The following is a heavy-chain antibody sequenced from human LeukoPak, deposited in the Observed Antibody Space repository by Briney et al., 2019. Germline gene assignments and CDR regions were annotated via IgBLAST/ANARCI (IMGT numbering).Heavy chain of an antibody. J-gene: IGHJ5*02. D-gene: IGHD2-2*01. CDR1: GDSVSSNSVT. V-gene: IGHV6-1*01. CDR2: TYYRSTWYN. Sequence: SQTLSPTCAISGDSVSSNSVTWNWIRQSPSRGLEWLGKTYYRSTWYNDYAVSVRGRITVNPDTSKNQFSLHLNSVTPEDTAVYYCARRLTQYDCFDPWGQGILVTVSS. CDR3: ARRLTQYDCFDP.